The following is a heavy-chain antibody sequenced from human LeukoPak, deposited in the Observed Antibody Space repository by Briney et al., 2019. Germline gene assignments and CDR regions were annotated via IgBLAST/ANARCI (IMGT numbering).Heavy chain of an antibody. V-gene: IGHV1-2*02. CDR3: ARDSGSSSWEFDF. CDR1: GYTFTAYY. J-gene: IGHJ4*02. Sequence: ASVTVSCKASGYTFTAYYLHWVRQAPGQGLEGMGWINPNSGGTTYARQFQGRITMTRDTSISTAYMVLTRLTSDDTAVYYCARDSGSSSWEFDFWGQGTLVTVSS. CDR2: INPNSGGT. D-gene: IGHD6-13*01.